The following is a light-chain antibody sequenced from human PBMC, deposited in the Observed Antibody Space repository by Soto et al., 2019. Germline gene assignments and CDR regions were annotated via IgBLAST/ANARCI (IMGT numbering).Light chain of an antibody. Sequence: SYELTQPLSVSVALGQTARITCGGNNIGSKNVHWYQQKPGQAPVLVIYRDSNRPSGIPERCSGSNSGNTATLTISRAQAGAEADYYCQVWDSSLYVVFGGGTKLTVL. V-gene: IGLV3-9*01. CDR2: RDS. CDR3: QVWDSSLYVV. CDR1: NIGSKN. J-gene: IGLJ2*01.